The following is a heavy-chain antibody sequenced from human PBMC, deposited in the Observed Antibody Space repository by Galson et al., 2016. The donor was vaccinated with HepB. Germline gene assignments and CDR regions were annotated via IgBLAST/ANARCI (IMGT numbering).Heavy chain of an antibody. CDR3: AKDALFYGSGKYVHH. J-gene: IGHJ5*02. CDR2: ITSDGSNK. D-gene: IGHD3-10*01. Sequence: SLRLSCAASGFTFSSYAMHWVRQAPGKGLEWVAVITSDGSNKYFAASVKGRFTITRDNSKNTLYLQMNSLRAEDTAVYYCAKDALFYGSGKYVHHWGQGTLVTVSS. V-gene: IGHV3-30*04. CDR1: GFTFSSYA.